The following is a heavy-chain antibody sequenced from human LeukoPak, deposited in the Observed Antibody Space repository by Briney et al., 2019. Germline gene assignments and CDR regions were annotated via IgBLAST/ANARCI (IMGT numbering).Heavy chain of an antibody. CDR3: AREMVRGVTQGEYYFDY. D-gene: IGHD3-10*01. Sequence: SVKVSCKASGGTFSSYAISWVRQAPGQGLEWMGRIIPILGIANYAQKFQGRVTITADKSTSTAYMELSSLRSEDTAVYYCAREMVRGVTQGEYYFDYWGQGTLVTVSS. J-gene: IGHJ4*02. CDR2: IIPILGIA. CDR1: GGTFSSYA. V-gene: IGHV1-69*04.